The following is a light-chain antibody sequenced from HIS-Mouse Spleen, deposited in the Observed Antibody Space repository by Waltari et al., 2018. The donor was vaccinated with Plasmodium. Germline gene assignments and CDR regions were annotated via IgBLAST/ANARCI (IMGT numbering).Light chain of an antibody. CDR2: KDS. V-gene: IGLV3-27*01. Sequence: SYELTQPSSVSVSPGQTARIPCSGDVLAKKKYARWPQPKPGQAPVLVIYKDSERPSGIPERFSGSSSGTTVTLTISGAQVEDEADYYCYSAADNNRVFGGGTKLTVL. J-gene: IGLJ3*02. CDR1: VLAKKKY. CDR3: YSAADNNRV.